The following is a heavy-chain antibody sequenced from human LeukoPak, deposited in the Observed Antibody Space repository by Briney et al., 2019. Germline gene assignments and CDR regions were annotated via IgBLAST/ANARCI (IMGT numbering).Heavy chain of an antibody. Sequence: SETLSLTCTVSDGSISSYYWSWIRQPPGKGLEWIGYIYYSGSTNYNPSLKSRVTISVDTSKNQFSLKLSSVTAADTAVYYCARQYYYGSGSYGMDVWGQGTTVTVSS. CDR3: ARQYYYGSGSYGMDV. V-gene: IGHV4-59*08. CDR1: DGSISSYY. CDR2: IYYSGST. J-gene: IGHJ6*02. D-gene: IGHD3-10*01.